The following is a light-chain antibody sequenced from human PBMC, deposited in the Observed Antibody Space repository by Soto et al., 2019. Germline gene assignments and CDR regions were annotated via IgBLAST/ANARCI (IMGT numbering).Light chain of an antibody. Sequence: DIQMTQSPSTLSASVGDRVTITCRASQSISSWLAWYQQKPGKATKLLIYDASSLESGVPSRLSGSGSGTEFTLTISSLQPDDFATYYCQQYNSPMYTLGQGTKLEIK. V-gene: IGKV1-5*01. CDR2: DAS. CDR3: QQYNSPMYT. CDR1: QSISSW. J-gene: IGKJ2*01.